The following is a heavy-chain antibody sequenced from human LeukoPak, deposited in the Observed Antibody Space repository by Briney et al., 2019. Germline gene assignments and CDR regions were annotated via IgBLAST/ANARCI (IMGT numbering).Heavy chain of an antibody. CDR2: ISSTSTSI. Sequence: PGGSLRLSCAVSGLTFSDYRMNWVRQAPGKGLEWVSSISSTSTSIYHADSVKGRFTISRDNTKNSLYLQMNSLRAEDTAVYYCARGFRAFDFWAQGTVVTVSS. V-gene: IGHV3-21*01. J-gene: IGHJ3*01. CDR3: ARGFRAFDF. CDR1: GLTFSDYR.